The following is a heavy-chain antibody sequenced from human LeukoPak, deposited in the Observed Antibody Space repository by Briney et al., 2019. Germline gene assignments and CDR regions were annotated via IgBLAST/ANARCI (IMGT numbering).Heavy chain of an antibody. D-gene: IGHD3-22*01. J-gene: IGHJ4*02. CDR1: GGSISSYY. CDR3: ARHGPYYYDNREAFDY. Sequence: KSSETLSLTCTVSGGSISSYYWGWIRQPPGKGLEWIGSIYYGGITYYNPSLKSRVTISVDTSKNQFSLKLSSVTAADTAVYYCARHGPYYYDNREAFDYWGQGTLVTVSS. V-gene: IGHV4-39*01. CDR2: IYYGGIT.